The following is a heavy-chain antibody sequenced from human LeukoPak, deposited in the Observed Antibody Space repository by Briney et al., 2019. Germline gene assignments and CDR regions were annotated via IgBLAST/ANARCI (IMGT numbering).Heavy chain of an antibody. V-gene: IGHV3-74*01. J-gene: IGHJ4*02. CDR2: INNDGSST. CDR3: AREGEY. CDR1: GFTFSSYW. Sequence: PGGSLRLSCAASGFTFSSYWMHWVRQAPGKGLVWVSRINNDGSSTTYADSVKGRFTITRDNAKNSLYLQMNSLRAEDTAVYYCAREGEYWGQGTLVTVSS. D-gene: IGHD3-16*01.